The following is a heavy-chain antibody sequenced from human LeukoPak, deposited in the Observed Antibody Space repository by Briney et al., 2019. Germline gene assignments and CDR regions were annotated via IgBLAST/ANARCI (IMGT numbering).Heavy chain of an antibody. D-gene: IGHD5-24*01. Sequence: PGGSLRLSCAASGFTFSSYGMSWVRQAPGKGLEWVSAISGSGGSTYYADSVKGRFTISRGNSKNTLYLQMNSLRAEDTAVYYCARGPMDYYYYYMDVWGKGTTVTISS. J-gene: IGHJ6*03. CDR3: ARGPMDYYYYYMDV. CDR2: ISGSGGST. CDR1: GFTFSSYG. V-gene: IGHV3-23*01.